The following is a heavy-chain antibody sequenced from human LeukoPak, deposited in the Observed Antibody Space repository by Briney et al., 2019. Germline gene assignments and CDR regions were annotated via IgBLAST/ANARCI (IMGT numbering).Heavy chain of an antibody. CDR1: GGSISSSSYY. V-gene: IGHV4-39*07. CDR3: ARDILATSIAAPYY. Sequence: SETLSLTCTVSGGSISSSSYYWGWIRQPPGKGLEWIGSIYYSGSTYYNPSLKSRVTMSVDTSKNQFSLKLSSVTAADTAVYYCARDILATSIAAPYYWGRGTLVTVSS. J-gene: IGHJ4*01. D-gene: IGHD6-13*01. CDR2: IYYSGST.